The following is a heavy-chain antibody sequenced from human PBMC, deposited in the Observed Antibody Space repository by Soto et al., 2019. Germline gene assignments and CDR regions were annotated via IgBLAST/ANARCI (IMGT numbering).Heavy chain of an antibody. J-gene: IGHJ6*02. V-gene: IGHV4-39*01. D-gene: IGHD3-3*01. CDR1: GGSISSSRYY. CDR2: DYYMGAT. CDR3: ARHLLGFFPNAMDV. Sequence: LSLTCTVSGGSISSSRYYWGWIRQPPGKGLEWVGSDYYMGATYYNPSLRSRVTIYVDMAKNQFSLNLNSVTAADTAVYYCARHLLGFFPNAMDVWGQGTSVTVSS.